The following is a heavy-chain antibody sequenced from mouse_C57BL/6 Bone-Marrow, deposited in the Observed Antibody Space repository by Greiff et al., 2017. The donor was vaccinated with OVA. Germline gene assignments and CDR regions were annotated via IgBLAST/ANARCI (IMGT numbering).Heavy chain of an antibody. J-gene: IGHJ2*01. D-gene: IGHD1-1*01. V-gene: IGHV7-3*01. CDR3: ARYKGRVAVDYFDY. CDR1: GFTFTNYY. CDR2: IRNKPNGSTT. Sequence: EVKLMESGGGLVQPGDSLSLSCAASGFTFTNYYMSWVRQPPGKALEWLAFIRNKPNGSTTEYSASVKGRFTISRDNSQSILYLQMNALGAEDSATYYCARYKGRVAVDYFDYWGQGTALTVSS.